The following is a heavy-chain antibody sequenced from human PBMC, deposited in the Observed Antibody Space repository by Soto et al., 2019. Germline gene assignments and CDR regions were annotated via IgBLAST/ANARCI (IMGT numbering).Heavy chain of an antibody. J-gene: IGHJ4*02. V-gene: IGHV1-69*01. D-gene: IGHD6-19*01. CDR2: TIPIFGTA. CDR1: GGTFSSYA. Sequence: QVQLVQSGAEVKKPGSSVKVSCKASGGTFSSYAISWVRQAPGQGLEWMGGTIPIFGTANYAQKFQGRVTITADESTSTAYMELSSLRSEDTAVYYCAAGNLYSSGWAGSFAYWGQGTLVTVSS. CDR3: AAGNLYSSGWAGSFAY.